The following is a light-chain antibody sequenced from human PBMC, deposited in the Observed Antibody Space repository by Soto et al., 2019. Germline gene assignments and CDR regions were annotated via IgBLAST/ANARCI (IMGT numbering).Light chain of an antibody. CDR3: HQYEISWT. CDR2: GAS. CDR1: QSGGSSH. Sequence: EIVLTQSPGTLSLSPGERATLSCRASQSGGSSHLAWYQQKPGQAPRLLIYGASSRATGIPDRFSVSGSGTNFTLTLSRLEPEDFAVYYSHQYEISWTFGQGTKVEIK. V-gene: IGKV3-20*01. J-gene: IGKJ1*01.